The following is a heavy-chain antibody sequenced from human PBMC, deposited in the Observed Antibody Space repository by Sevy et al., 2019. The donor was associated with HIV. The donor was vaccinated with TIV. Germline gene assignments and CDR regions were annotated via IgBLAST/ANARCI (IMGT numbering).Heavy chain of an antibody. CDR1: VFTFSSYG. CDR2: IWYDGSNK. V-gene: IGHV3-33*01. D-gene: IGHD3-22*01. J-gene: IGHJ4*02. CDR3: ARDKAAYYDSSGYYTLDY. Sequence: GGSLRLSCAASVFTFSSYGRHWVRQAPGKGLEWVAVIWYDGSNKYYADSVKGRFTISRDNSKNTLYLQMNSLRAEDTAVYYCARDKAAYYDSSGYYTLDYWGQGTLVTVSS.